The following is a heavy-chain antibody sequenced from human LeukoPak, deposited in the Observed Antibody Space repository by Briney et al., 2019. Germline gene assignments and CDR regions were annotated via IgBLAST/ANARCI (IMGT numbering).Heavy chain of an antibody. Sequence: HPGRSLRLSCAASGFTFSSYAMHWARQAPGKGLEWVAVISYDGSNKYYADSVKGRFTISRDNSKNTLYLQMNSLRAEDTAVYYCARSNHFELAQYSSGSLDYWGQGTLVTVSS. CDR3: ARSNHFELAQYSSGSLDY. CDR1: GFTFSSYA. J-gene: IGHJ4*02. V-gene: IGHV3-30*04. CDR2: ISYDGSNK. D-gene: IGHD6-19*01.